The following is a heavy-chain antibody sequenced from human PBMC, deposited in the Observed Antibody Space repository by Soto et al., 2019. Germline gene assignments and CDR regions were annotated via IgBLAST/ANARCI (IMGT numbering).Heavy chain of an antibody. Sequence: QVQLVQSGAEVKKPGASVKVSCKASGYTFTSYGISWVRQAPGQGLEWMGWISAYNGNTNYAQKIQGRVTMTTDPSTSTAYMELRSLRSDDTAVYSCARDASPYGEYVGFDYCGQGTLVTVSS. V-gene: IGHV1-18*01. CDR2: ISAYNGNT. CDR3: ARDASPYGEYVGFDY. D-gene: IGHD4-17*01. CDR1: GYTFTSYG. J-gene: IGHJ4*02.